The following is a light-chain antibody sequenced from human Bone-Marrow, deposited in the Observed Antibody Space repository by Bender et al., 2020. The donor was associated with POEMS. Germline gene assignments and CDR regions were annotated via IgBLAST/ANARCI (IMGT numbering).Light chain of an antibody. CDR2: EVT. Sequence: QSALTQPPSASGSPGQSVTISCTGTSSDVGGYNYVSWYQQYPGKAPKLMIYEVTNRPSGVSSRFSGSKSGNTASLTISGLQTEDEADYYCCSYAGTYTYVFGTGTKVTVL. CDR1: SSDVGGYNY. CDR3: CSYAGTYTYV. V-gene: IGLV2-11*02. J-gene: IGLJ1*01.